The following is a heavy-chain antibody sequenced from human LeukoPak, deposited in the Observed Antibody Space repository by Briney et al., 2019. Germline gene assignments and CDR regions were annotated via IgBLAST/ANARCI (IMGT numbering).Heavy chain of an antibody. J-gene: IGHJ5*01. V-gene: IGHV3-30*03. CDR1: GFTFSDYG. CDR3: ARGGSVVS. Sequence: GGSLRLSCAASGFTFSDYGMHWVRQAPGKGLEWVALISYDGSNKYYADSVKGRFTISRDNAKNSLYLQMNSLRAEDTAVYYCARGGSVVSWGQGTLVTVSS. CDR2: ISYDGSNK. D-gene: IGHD6-19*01.